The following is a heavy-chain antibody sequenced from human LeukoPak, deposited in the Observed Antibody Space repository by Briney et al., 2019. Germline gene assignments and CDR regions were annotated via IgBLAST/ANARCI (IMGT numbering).Heavy chain of an antibody. CDR3: AHSSSGYSTYLFDY. D-gene: IGHD3-9*01. Sequence: SAPTLVKPTQTLTLTCTFSGFSLSASGVSVGWIRQPPGEALDWLALIYWDDDQRYSPSLKSRLTITKDTSKNQVVLTMTHMDPVDTATYYCAHSSSGYSTYLFDYWGQGTLVTVSS. J-gene: IGHJ4*02. CDR1: GFSLSASGVS. V-gene: IGHV2-5*02. CDR2: IYWDDDQ.